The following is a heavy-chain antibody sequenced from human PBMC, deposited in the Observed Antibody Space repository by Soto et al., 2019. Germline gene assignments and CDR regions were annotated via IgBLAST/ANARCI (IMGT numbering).Heavy chain of an antibody. CDR3: ARDRHYDFWSGYYSYYYMDV. CDR2: IYYSGST. J-gene: IGHJ6*03. Sequence: PSETLSLTCTVSGGSISSYYWSWIRQPPGKGLEWIGYIYYSGSTNYNPSLKSRVTISVDTSKNQFSLKLSSVTAADTAVYYFARDRHYDFWSGYYSYYYMDVWGKGTTVTVSS. V-gene: IGHV4-59*01. CDR1: GGSISSYY. D-gene: IGHD3-3*01.